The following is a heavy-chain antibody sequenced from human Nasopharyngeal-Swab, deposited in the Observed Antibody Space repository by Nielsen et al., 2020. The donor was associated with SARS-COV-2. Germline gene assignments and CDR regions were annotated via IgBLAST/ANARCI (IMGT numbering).Heavy chain of an antibody. CDR2: ISSSSSYI. V-gene: IGHV3-21*01. Sequence: WIRQPPGKGLEWVSSISSSSSYIYYADSVKGRFTISRDNAKNSLYLQMNSLRADDTAVYYCVRDGALIQLWLLPHALDIWGQGTLVTVSS. CDR3: VRDGALIQLWLLPHALDI. D-gene: IGHD5-18*01. J-gene: IGHJ3*02.